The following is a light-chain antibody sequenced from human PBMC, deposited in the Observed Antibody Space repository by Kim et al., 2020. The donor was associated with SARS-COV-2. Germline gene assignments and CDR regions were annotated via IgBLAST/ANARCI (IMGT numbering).Light chain of an antibody. Sequence: ASEGDRVTKTGRERQDIGKYVAWYQKKPGKVPKVMIDAANTLQAGVPCRFSGGGAGTEITLTIGSMQTEDGATDYRKKYKRAQWTFGQGTKVDIK. CDR2: AAN. V-gene: IGKV1-27*01. CDR3: KKYKRAQWT. J-gene: IGKJ1*01. CDR1: QDIGKY.